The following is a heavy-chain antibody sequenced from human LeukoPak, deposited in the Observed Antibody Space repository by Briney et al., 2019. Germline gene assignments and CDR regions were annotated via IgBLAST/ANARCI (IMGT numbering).Heavy chain of an antibody. Sequence: SETLSLTCAVYGXSFSGYYWSWIRQPPGKGLEWIGEINHSGSTNYNPSLKSRVTISVDTSKNQFSLKLSSVTAADTAVYYCAREATRLGLRPFDYWGQGTLVTVSS. V-gene: IGHV4-34*01. D-gene: IGHD5/OR15-5a*01. CDR2: INHSGST. CDR1: GXSFSGYY. J-gene: IGHJ4*02. CDR3: AREATRLGLRPFDY.